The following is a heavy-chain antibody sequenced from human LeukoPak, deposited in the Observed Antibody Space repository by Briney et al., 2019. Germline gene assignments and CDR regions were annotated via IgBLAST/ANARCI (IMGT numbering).Heavy chain of an antibody. Sequence: SETLSLTCTVSGGSIRTDGSYWAWIRQPPGKGLEWIGSIYIDGITHYNSSLQSRATLSIDTSKNQFSLKLTSVTAADTAVFCCARLFTRAWEYRYGMDVWGQGTAVTVSS. D-gene: IGHD1-26*01. V-gene: IGHV4-39*01. J-gene: IGHJ6*02. CDR3: ARLFTRAWEYRYGMDV. CDR2: IYIDGIT. CDR1: GGSIRTDGSY.